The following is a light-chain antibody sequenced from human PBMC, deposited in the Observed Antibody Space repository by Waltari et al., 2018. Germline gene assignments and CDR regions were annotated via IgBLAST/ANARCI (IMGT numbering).Light chain of an antibody. CDR2: DVS. J-gene: IGLJ2*01. CDR3: YSQSFISIVL. CDR1: SSDVGGYDS. V-gene: IGLV2-14*03. Sequence: QSALTQPASVSGSPGQSITISCSGSSSDVGGYDSLSWYQDRPGQAPKVIIYDVSNRPSGVSDRFSGSKSGNTASLTISGLQADDEADYYCYSQSFISIVLFGGGTKVTVL.